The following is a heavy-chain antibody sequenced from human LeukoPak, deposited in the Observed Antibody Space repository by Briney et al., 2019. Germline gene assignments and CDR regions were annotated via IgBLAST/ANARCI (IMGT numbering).Heavy chain of an antibody. CDR3: ARALVGLTYYYGSGSYYSPSPYYYGMDV. Sequence: ASVQVSCKASGYTFTGYYMHWVRQAPGQGLEWMGWINPNSGGTNYAQKFQGWVTMTRDTSISTAYMELSRLRSDDTAVYYCARALVGLTYYYGSGSYYSPSPYYYGMDVWGQGTTVTVSS. D-gene: IGHD3-10*01. CDR2: INPNSGGT. J-gene: IGHJ6*02. CDR1: GYTFTGYY. V-gene: IGHV1-2*04.